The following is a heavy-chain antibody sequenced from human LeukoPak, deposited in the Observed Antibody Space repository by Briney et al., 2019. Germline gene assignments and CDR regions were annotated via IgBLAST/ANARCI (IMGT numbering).Heavy chain of an antibody. CDR1: GFTFHDYG. CDR2: ITWNGDTI. CDR3: VKGLRIAHTLNWFDT. J-gene: IGHJ5*02. D-gene: IGHD2-21*01. V-gene: IGHV3-9*01. Sequence: GGSLRLSCAVSGFTFHDYGMHWVRQAPGKGLEWVSGITWNGDTIDYADSVRGRFTMSRDNAKSSVFLQMNSLRVDDTAFYYCVKGLRIAHTLNWFDTWGQGALVTVSS.